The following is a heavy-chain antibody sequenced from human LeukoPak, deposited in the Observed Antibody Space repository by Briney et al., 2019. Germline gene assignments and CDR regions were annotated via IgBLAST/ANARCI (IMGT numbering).Heavy chain of an antibody. V-gene: IGHV1-2*02. J-gene: IGHJ4*02. CDR2: INPGSGDT. D-gene: IGHD6-13*01. Sequence: ASVKVSCKASGYTFTGYYMHWVRQAPGQGLEWMGWINPGSGDTNYAQKFQGRVTMTRDTSISTAYMELSRLRSDDTAAYYCARDPLGYSSSPSDYWGQGTLVTVSS. CDR1: GYTFTGYY. CDR3: ARDPLGYSSSPSDY.